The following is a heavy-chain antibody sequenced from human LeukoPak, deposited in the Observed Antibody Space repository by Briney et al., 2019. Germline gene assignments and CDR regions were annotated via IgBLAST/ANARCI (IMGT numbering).Heavy chain of an antibody. Sequence: GASVKVSCKASGYTFTSYGISWVRQAPGQGLEWMGWISAYNGNTNYAQKLQGRVTMTTDTSTSTAYMELRSLRSGDTAVYYRASLEGNWFDPWGQGTLVTVSS. J-gene: IGHJ5*02. CDR2: ISAYNGNT. V-gene: IGHV1-18*01. CDR3: ASLEGNWFDP. CDR1: GYTFTSYG.